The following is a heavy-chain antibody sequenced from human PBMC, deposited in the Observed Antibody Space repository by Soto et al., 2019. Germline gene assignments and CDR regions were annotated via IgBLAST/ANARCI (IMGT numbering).Heavy chain of an antibody. J-gene: IGHJ3*02. CDR3: AREPPPLHYPNRPESYLGSFDM. V-gene: IGHV4-59*01. CDR2: IHSGGTT. CDR1: GDSIGNFY. D-gene: IGHD2-15*01. Sequence: SETLSLTCTVSGDSIGNFYWSWIRQPPGKGLEWIGYIHSGGTTYSNPSLKTRVTISVDTSRSQFSLKLSSATAADTAIYYCAREPPPLHYPNRPESYLGSFDMWGQGTMVTVSS.